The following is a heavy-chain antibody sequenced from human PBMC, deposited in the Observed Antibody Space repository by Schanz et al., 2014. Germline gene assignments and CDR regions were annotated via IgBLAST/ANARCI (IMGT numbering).Heavy chain of an antibody. D-gene: IGHD2-15*01. V-gene: IGHV3-23*01. Sequence: DVQLLESGGGLVQPGGSLRLSCAASGFTFNSYAMTWVRQAPGKGLEWVSSISHSGGSKYYADSVKGRFTISRDNSETTVYLQMNSVSDDSSAVSYCAKGMGCGSDGTCYDYDYYGLGVWGQGPKVSDSS. CDR1: GFTFNSYA. CDR2: ISHSGGSK. CDR3: AKGMGCGSDGTCYDYDYYGLGV. J-gene: IGHJ6*02.